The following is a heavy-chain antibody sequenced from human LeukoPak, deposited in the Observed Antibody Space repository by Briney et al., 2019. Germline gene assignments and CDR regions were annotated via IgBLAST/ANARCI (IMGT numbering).Heavy chain of an antibody. CDR3: ARDRGFGAYNWFDP. CDR1: GYTFTSYG. CDR2: ISAYNGNT. Sequence: ASVKVSCKASGYTFTSYGISWVRQAPGQGLEWMGWISAYNGNTNYAQKLQGRVTMTTDTSTSTAYIELRSLRSDDTAVYYCARDRGFGAYNWFDPWGQGTLVTVSS. J-gene: IGHJ5*02. V-gene: IGHV1-18*01. D-gene: IGHD3-10*01.